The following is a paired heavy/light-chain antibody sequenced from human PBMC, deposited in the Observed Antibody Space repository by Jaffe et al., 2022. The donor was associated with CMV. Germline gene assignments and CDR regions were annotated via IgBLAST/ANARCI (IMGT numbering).Heavy chain of an antibody. D-gene: IGHD6-19*01. V-gene: IGHV1-18*01. CDR1: GYTFTTYG. CDR2: ISGDNGDT. CDR3: ARAGASREWLVDY. Sequence: QVQMVQSGGEVRKPGASVKVSCKASGYTFTTYGISWVRQAPGQGLEWMGWISGDNGDTNYAQKLQGRVTMTTDTSTSTAYMELRSLRSDDTAVYYCARAGASREWLVDYWGQGTLVTVSS. J-gene: IGHJ4*02.
Light chain of an antibody. J-gene: IGKJ4*01. CDR2: GAS. Sequence: EIVMTQSPATLSVSPGERATLSCRASQSVSSNLAWYQQKPGQAPRLLIYGASTRATGIPARFSGSGSGTEFTLTISSLQSEDFAIYYCQQYNNWLTFGGGTKVEIK. V-gene: IGKV3-15*01. CDR1: QSVSSN. CDR3: QQYNNWLT.